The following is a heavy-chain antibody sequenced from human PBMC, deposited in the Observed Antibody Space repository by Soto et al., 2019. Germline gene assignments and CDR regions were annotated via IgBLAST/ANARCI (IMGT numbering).Heavy chain of an antibody. D-gene: IGHD6-6*01. CDR3: ARDPSTYSSSSWGAGGWYYYGMDV. J-gene: IGHJ6*02. Sequence: SETLSLTCTVSGGSISSYYWSWIRQPPGKGLEWIGYIYYSGSTNYNPSLKSRVTISVDTSKNQFSLKLSSVTAADTAVYYCARDPSTYSSSSWGAGGWYYYGMDVWGQGTTVTVS. CDR2: IYYSGST. CDR1: GGSISSYY. V-gene: IGHV4-59*01.